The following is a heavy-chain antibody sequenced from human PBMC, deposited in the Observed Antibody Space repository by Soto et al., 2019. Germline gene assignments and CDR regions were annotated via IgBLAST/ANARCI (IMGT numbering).Heavy chain of an antibody. CDR1: GGSISSYY. V-gene: IGHV4-4*07. J-gene: IGHJ5*02. CDR3: AREVAAPLWWFDP. CDR2: FHTNGNT. D-gene: IGHD6-19*01. Sequence: SETLSLTCTVSGGSISSYYWSWIRQSAGKGLEWIGRFHTNGNTNYNPSLKSRITMSEDTSKNQFSLKLSSVTAAHTAVYYCAREVAAPLWWFDPWGQGTLVTVSS.